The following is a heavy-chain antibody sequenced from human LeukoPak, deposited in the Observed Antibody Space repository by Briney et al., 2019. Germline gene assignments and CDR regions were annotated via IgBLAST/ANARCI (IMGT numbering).Heavy chain of an antibody. CDR1: GFTFSSYA. V-gene: IGHV3-30*01. J-gene: IGHJ4*02. CDR2: ISYDGGNA. Sequence: PGGSLRLSCAASGFTFSSYAMHWVRQVPGKGLEWVAVISYDGGNAYYADSVKGRFTISRDNSKNTLYLQLNSLRAEDTAVYYCARDSTYYYASGSSGPHYFDYWGQGTLVTVSS. D-gene: IGHD3-10*01. CDR3: ARDSTYYYASGSSGPHYFDY.